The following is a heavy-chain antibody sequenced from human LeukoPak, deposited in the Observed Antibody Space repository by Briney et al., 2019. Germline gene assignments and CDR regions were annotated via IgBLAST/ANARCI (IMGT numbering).Heavy chain of an antibody. J-gene: IGHJ6*03. V-gene: IGHV1-69*05. CDR3: VGTTVTTVHYMDV. D-gene: IGHD4-17*01. CDR1: GGTFSSYA. CDR2: IIPIFGTA. Sequence: SVKVSCKASGGTFSSYAISWVRQAPGQGLEWMGGIIPIFGTANYAQKFQGRVTITTDESTSTAYMELSSLRSEDTAVYYCVGTTVTTVHYMDVWGKGTTVTVSS.